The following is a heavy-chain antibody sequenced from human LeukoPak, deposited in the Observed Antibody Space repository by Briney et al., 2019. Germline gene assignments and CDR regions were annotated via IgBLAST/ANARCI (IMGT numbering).Heavy chain of an antibody. CDR2: ISSSSSTI. J-gene: IGHJ2*01. D-gene: IGHD4-23*01. V-gene: IGHV3-48*02. Sequence: GGSLRLSCAASGFTFSSSGMNWVPQAPGKVLEWVSYISSSSSTIYYADSVKGRFTISRDNAKNSLYLQMNSLRDEDTAVYYCARVRGNGCYFDIWGRGTLVTVSS. CDR3: ARVRGNGCYFDI. CDR1: GFTFSSSG.